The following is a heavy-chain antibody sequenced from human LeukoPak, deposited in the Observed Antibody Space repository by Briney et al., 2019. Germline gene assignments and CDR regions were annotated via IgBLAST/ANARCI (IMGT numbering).Heavy chain of an antibody. V-gene: IGHV3-20*04. J-gene: IGHJ4*02. Sequence: GGSLRLSCTDSGDALKDYGMRWGRHAPRKGLEWGAGINRDGGGTAYADSVKGRFTITRDQEKNTLWLQMKSLRADDTGLYFCARDLSSSWYSLGYWGQGILVTVSS. CDR3: ARDLSSSWYSLGY. D-gene: IGHD6-13*01. CDR2: INRDGGGT. CDR1: GDALKDYG.